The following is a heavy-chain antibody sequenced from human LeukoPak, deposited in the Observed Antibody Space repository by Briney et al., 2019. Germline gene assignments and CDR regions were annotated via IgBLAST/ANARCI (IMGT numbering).Heavy chain of an antibody. Sequence: LXCTVXXGSISSSSYYWGWIRQPPGKGLEWIGSIYYSGSTYYNPSLKSRVTISVDTSKNQFSLKLSSVTAADTAVYYCAGGQGTILGGQGTLVTVSS. V-gene: IGHV4-39*01. CDR2: IYYSGST. J-gene: IGHJ4*02. CDR3: AGGQGTIL. D-gene: IGHD3-9*01. CDR1: XGSISSSSYY.